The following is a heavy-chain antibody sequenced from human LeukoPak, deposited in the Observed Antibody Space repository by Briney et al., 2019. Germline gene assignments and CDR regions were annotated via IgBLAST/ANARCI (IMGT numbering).Heavy chain of an antibody. D-gene: IGHD6-19*01. CDR2: IYYSGNA. V-gene: IGHV4-39*01. Sequence: PSETLSLTCTVSGGSISSYHWGWIRQTPGKGLEWIGSIYYSGNAYYNPSLESRLTVSVDRSKNQFSLKLSSVTAADTAVYYCARHIAVAGYFDFWGQGTLVTVSS. CDR1: GGSISSYH. CDR3: ARHIAVAGYFDF. J-gene: IGHJ4*02.